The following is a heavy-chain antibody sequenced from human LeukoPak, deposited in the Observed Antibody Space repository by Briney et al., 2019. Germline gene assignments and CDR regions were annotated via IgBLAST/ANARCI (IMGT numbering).Heavy chain of an antibody. J-gene: IGHJ6*02. V-gene: IGHV3-30*18. CDR2: ISYDGSNK. D-gene: IGHD6-13*01. CDR3: AKDSAYSSSWYLYYYYGMDV. CDR1: GFTFSSYG. Sequence: GGSLRLSCAASGFTFSSYGMHWVRQAPGKGLEWVAVISYDGSNKYYADSVKGRFTIPRDNSKNTLYLQMNSLRAEDTAVYYCAKDSAYSSSWYLYYYYGMDVWGQGTTVTVSS.